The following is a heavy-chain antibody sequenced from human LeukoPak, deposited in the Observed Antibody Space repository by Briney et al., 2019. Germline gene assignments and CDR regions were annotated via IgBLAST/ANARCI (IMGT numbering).Heavy chain of an antibody. CDR1: GFTFSSYG. Sequence: GRSLRLSCAASGFTFSSYGMHWVRQAPGKGLEWVAVIWYDGSNKYYADSVKGRFTISRDNSKNTLYLQMNSLRAEDTAVYYCARDHCSSTGCYAYYYYGMDVWGKGTTVTASS. CDR3: ARDHCSSTGCYAYYYYGMDV. CDR2: IWYDGSNK. D-gene: IGHD2-2*01. J-gene: IGHJ6*04. V-gene: IGHV3-33*01.